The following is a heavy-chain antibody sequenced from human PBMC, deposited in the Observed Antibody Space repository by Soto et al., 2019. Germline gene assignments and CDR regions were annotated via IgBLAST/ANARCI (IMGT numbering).Heavy chain of an antibody. D-gene: IGHD2-15*01. CDR2: IYWDDDK. V-gene: IGHV2-5*02. Sequence: QITLKESGPTLVKPTQTLTLTCTFSGFSLSTSGVGVGWIRQPPGKALEWLALIYWDDDKRYSPSLKSRLTITKDTSKNQVVLTMTNMDPVDTATYYCAHRPSYCSGCNCSSGFDYWGQVTLVTVYS. CDR3: AHRPSYCSGCNCSSGFDY. J-gene: IGHJ4*02. CDR1: GFSLSTSGVG.